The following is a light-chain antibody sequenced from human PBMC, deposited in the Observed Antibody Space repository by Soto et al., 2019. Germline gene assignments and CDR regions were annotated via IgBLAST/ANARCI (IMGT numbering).Light chain of an antibody. CDR1: QSISSY. Sequence: IQMTQSPSSRSASVGDRVTITCLASQSISSYLNWYQQKPGKAPELLIYTASNLQSGVPSRFSGSGSGTDFALTISSLQPEDSAVYYCQQSHSSPLSFGGGTKVDIK. CDR2: TAS. CDR3: QQSHSSPLS. J-gene: IGKJ4*01. V-gene: IGKV1-39*01.